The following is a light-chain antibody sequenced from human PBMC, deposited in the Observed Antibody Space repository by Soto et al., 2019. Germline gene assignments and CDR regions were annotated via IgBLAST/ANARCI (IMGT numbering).Light chain of an antibody. J-gene: IGKJ4*01. V-gene: IGKV1-12*01. CDR3: QQARSFPPVRA. CDR1: QASGSW. Sequence: DLPVTQSPSSVSGSIGDRVTITCRASQASGSWLGWYQQKPGKAPKLLMYAPSRLQSGVPSRFSGSESGTDFTLTISSRQPEDFATYYCQQARSFPPVRAVGGGTKVEMK. CDR2: APS.